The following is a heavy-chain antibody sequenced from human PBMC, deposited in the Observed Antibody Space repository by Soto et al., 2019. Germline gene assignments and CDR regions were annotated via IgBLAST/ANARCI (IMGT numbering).Heavy chain of an antibody. J-gene: IGHJ6*02. Sequence: SESLSLTCTISGASLSGYQWSWIRQPPGKGLEWIGYIYYSGSTYYNPSLKSRVTISVDTSKNQFSLKLSSVTAADTAVYYCARDFTDSSGPTLGMGVWGQGTTVTVSS. CDR3: ARDFTDSSGPTLGMGV. CDR2: IYYSGST. V-gene: IGHV4-31*03. CDR1: GASLSGYQ. D-gene: IGHD6-19*01.